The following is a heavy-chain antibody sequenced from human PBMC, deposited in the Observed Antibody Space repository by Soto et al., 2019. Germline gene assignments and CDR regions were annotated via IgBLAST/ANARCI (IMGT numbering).Heavy chain of an antibody. V-gene: IGHV4-59*01. CDR1: GGSISGYY. CDR2: IYYSGST. J-gene: IGHJ3*02. D-gene: IGHD3-10*01. Sequence: SDTLSPTCTVPGGSISGYYWTGIRKPPGKGLQWIGYIYYSGSTNYNPSLKSPATISVDTSKNQFSLNLSSVTAADTAGCYCARVRWFGDLFEGFDIWGQGAMVTVSS. CDR3: ARVRWFGDLFEGFDI.